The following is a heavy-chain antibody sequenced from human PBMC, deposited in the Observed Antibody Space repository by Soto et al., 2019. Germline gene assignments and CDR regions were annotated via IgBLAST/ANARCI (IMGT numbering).Heavy chain of an antibody. Sequence: QLQLQESGSGLVKPSQTLSLTCAVSGGSISSGGYSWSWIRQPPGKGLEWIGYIYHSGSTYYNPSHKRRFPISVDRFRNQFSLKRRSVTAADTAVYCCARGPVVAAQHWCQGTLVTVSS. D-gene: IGHD2-15*01. CDR2: IYHSGST. J-gene: IGHJ4*02. CDR1: GGSISSGGYS. V-gene: IGHV4-30-2*01. CDR3: ARGPVVAAQH.